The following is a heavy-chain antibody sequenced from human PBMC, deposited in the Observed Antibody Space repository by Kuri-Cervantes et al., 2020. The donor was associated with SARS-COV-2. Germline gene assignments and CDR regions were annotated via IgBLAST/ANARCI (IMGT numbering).Heavy chain of an antibody. CDR3: AKGHCTNGVCLDYFDY. D-gene: IGHD2-8*01. CDR1: GFTFSSYG. CDR2: IRYDGSNK. V-gene: IGHV3-30*02. Sequence: GGSLRLSCAASGFTFSSYGMHWVRQAPGKGLEWVAFIRYDGSNKYYADSVKGRFTISRDNSKNTLYLQMNSLRAEDTAVYYCAKGHCTNGVCLDYFDYWGQGTRGTASS. J-gene: IGHJ4*02.